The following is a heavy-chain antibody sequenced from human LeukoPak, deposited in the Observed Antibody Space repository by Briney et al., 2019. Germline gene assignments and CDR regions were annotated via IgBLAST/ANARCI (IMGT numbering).Heavy chain of an antibody. Sequence: ASVKVSCKASGYTFTGYYMHWVRQAPGQGLEWMGWINPNSGGTNYAQKLQGRVTMTTDTSTSTAYMELRSLRSDDTAVYYCARVQVLVTTVAWADYWGQGTLITVS. J-gene: IGHJ4*02. CDR1: GYTFTGYY. CDR2: INPNSGGT. V-gene: IGHV1-2*02. CDR3: ARVQVLVTTVAWADY. D-gene: IGHD4-23*01.